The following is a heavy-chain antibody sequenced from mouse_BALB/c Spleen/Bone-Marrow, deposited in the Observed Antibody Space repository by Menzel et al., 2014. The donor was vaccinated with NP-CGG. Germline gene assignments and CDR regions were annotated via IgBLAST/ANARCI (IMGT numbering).Heavy chain of an antibody. CDR2: INPYNDDS. CDR3: YRECYGSTMIGY. Sequence: VQLHQSGSELVTPGASVKMSCTASGYSFTNYVMHWVKQKPGQGLEWIGYINPYNDDSKYNEKFKGKATLTSDKSSSTAYMELRSLTSEAYAFYFCYRECYGSTMIGYWGRGTL. CDR1: GYSFTNYV. V-gene: IGHV1-14*01. D-gene: IGHD1-1*01. J-gene: IGHJ3*01.